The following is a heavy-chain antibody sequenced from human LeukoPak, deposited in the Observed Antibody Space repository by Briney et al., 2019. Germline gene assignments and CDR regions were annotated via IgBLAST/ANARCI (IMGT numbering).Heavy chain of an antibody. Sequence: GGSLGLSCAASGFIFSTYAMSWVRQAPGKGLEWVSTVGGGGSSTYYAESVKGRFTISADNSKNTLNLQMNSLRAEDTAVYYCARAAHGSGSYFIFDYWGPGTLVTVSS. CDR2: VGGGGSST. CDR1: GFIFSTYA. J-gene: IGHJ4*02. V-gene: IGHV3-23*01. D-gene: IGHD3-10*01. CDR3: ARAAHGSGSYFIFDY.